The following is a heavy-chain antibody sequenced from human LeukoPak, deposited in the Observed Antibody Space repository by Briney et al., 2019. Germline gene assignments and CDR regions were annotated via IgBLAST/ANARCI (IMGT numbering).Heavy chain of an antibody. CDR1: GYTFTGYY. V-gene: IGHV1-2*04. CDR2: INPNSGGT. J-gene: IGHJ4*02. D-gene: IGHD3-22*01. CDR3: ARGGDYYDSSGPLDY. Sequence: ASVTVSCKASGYTFTGYYMHWVRQAPGQGFEWMGWINPNSGGTNYAQKFQGWVTMTRDTSISTAYMELSRLRSDDTAVYYCARGGDYYDSSGPLDYWGQGTLVTVSS.